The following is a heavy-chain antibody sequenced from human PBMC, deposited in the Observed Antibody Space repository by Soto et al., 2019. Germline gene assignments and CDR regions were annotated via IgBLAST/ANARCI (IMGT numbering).Heavy chain of an antibody. CDR1: GGSVTTSKW. CDR3: ARARITVAARTDASDV. D-gene: IGHD6-6*01. Sequence: SETLSLTCTVSGGSVTTSKWWNWVRQSPGKGLEWIGEVYHSGTANYNPSFESRVTISVDKSKNQFSMELSSVTAADTAVYFCARARITVAARTDASDVWGQGTLVTVSS. V-gene: IGHV4-4*02. J-gene: IGHJ3*01. CDR2: VYHSGTA.